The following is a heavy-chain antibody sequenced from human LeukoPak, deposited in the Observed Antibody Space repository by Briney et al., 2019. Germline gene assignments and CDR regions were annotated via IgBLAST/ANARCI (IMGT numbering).Heavy chain of an antibody. Sequence: GASVKVSCKASGYTFTGYYMHWVRQAPGQGLEWMGWINPNSGGTNYAQKFQGRVTMTRDTSISTAYMELSRLRSDDTAVYYCASSDVCAERSTSCYAGSYYYYYMDVWGKGPTVTVSS. D-gene: IGHD2-2*01. CDR1: GYTFTGYY. V-gene: IGHV1-2*02. CDR3: ASSDVCAERSTSCYAGSYYYYYMDV. CDR2: INPNSGGT. J-gene: IGHJ6*03.